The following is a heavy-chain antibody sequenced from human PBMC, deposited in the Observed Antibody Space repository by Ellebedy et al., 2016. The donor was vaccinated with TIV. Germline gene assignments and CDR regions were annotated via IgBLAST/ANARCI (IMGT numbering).Heavy chain of an antibody. D-gene: IGHD1-26*01. CDR3: ARVSSGSDESDY. CDR2: INPSGGDT. J-gene: IGHJ4*02. V-gene: IGHV1-46*04. Sequence: AASVKVSCQTSGYTFTSYYMHWVRQAPGHGLEWMGIINPSGGDTSYTQKLQGRVTMTRDTSTSTVYMELSSLRSEDTAMYYCARVSSGSDESDYWGQGTLVTVSS. CDR1: GYTFTSYY.